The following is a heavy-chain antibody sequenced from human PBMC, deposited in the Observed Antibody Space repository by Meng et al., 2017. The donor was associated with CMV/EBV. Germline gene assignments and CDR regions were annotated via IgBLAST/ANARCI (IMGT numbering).Heavy chain of an antibody. CDR3: ASGKYYYGSGSYYNPYY. D-gene: IGHD3-10*01. CDR2: ISSSSSTI. CDR1: GFTFSSYS. V-gene: IGHV3-48*04. Sequence: GESLKISCAASGFTFSSYSMNWVRQAPGKGLEWVSYISSSSSTIYYADSVKGRFTISRDNAKNSLYLQMNSLRAEDTAVYYCASGKYYYGSGSYYNPYYWGQGTLVTVSS. J-gene: IGHJ4*02.